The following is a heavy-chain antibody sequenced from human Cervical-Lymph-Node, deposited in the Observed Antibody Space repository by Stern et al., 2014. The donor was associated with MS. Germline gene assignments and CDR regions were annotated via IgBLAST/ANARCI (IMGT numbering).Heavy chain of an antibody. Sequence: QVQLMQSGAEVKKPGASVKVSCKTSGYKFTAYYIHWVRQAPGKGLTWKGRLNPSSGATDLAQTFQGRVTMTRDTSISTAYMELTGLTPGDTAVYYCARSITVTPLEFWGQGTLVAVSS. CDR1: GYKFTAYY. CDR2: LNPSSGAT. D-gene: IGHD4-17*01. V-gene: IGHV1-2*06. J-gene: IGHJ4*02. CDR3: ARSITVTPLEF.